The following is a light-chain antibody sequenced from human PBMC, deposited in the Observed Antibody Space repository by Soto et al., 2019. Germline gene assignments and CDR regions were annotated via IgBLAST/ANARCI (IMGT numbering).Light chain of an antibody. Sequence: SVLTQPPSVTGAPGQRVTISCTGSSSNIGAGYDVHWYQQLPGTAPKLLVYHNANRPSGVPDRFSGSKSGTSASLSITGLQAEDEADYYCQSYDSSLSVYVFGTGTKVTV. CDR2: HNA. CDR1: SSNIGAGYD. CDR3: QSYDSSLSVYV. V-gene: IGLV1-40*01. J-gene: IGLJ1*01.